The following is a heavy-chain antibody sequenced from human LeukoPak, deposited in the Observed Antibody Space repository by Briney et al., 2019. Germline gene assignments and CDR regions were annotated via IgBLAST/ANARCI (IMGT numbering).Heavy chain of an antibody. CDR3: AKGSDYYGSAFLDY. CDR1: GFTFSSYG. V-gene: IGHV3-30*18. CDR2: ISYDGSNK. J-gene: IGHJ4*02. Sequence: PGGSLRLSCAASGFTFSSYGMHWVRQAPGKGLEWVAVISYDGSNKYYADSVKGRFTISRDNSKNTLYLQMNSLRAEDTALYYCAKGSDYYGSAFLDYWGQGTLVTVSS. D-gene: IGHD3-10*01.